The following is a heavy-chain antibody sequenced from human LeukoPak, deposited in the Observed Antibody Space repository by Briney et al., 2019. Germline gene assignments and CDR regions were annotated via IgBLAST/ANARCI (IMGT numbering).Heavy chain of an antibody. CDR3: ARDVRYGDYIFDY. V-gene: IGHV4-38-2*02. J-gene: IGHJ4*02. CDR1: GYSISTGYY. Sequence: SETLSLTCTVSGYSISTGYYWDWIRQPPGKGLEWIGTFYHGGSTYYNPSLKSRVTISVDTSKNQFSLKLSSVTAADTAVYYCARDVRYGDYIFDYWGQGTLVTVSS. D-gene: IGHD4-17*01. CDR2: FYHGGST.